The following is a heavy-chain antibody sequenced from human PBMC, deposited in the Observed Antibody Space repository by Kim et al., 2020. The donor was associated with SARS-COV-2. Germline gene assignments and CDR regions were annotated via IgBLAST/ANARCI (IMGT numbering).Heavy chain of an antibody. CDR3: ARDRKYRIAAADD. CDR2: ISSSSSYT. D-gene: IGHD6-13*01. V-gene: IGHV3-11*05. Sequence: GGSLRLSCAASGFTFSDYYMSWIRQAPGKGLEWVSYISSSSSYTNYADSVKGRFTISRDNAKNSLYLQMNSLRAEDTAVYYCARDRKYRIAAADDWGQGTLVTVSS. J-gene: IGHJ4*02. CDR1: GFTFSDYY.